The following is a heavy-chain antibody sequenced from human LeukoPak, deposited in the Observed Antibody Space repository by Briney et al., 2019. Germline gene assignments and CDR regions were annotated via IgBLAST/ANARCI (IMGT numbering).Heavy chain of an antibody. CDR2: IKQDGSEK. CDR1: GFTFRSYW. Sequence: GGSLRLSCAASGFTFRSYWMSWVRQTPRKGLEWVANIKQDGSEKYYVDSVKGRFTISRDNAKNSLYLQMNSLRAEDTAVFYCARANSRSGYDFWSGYSTYYYFMDVWGKGTTVTVSS. D-gene: IGHD3-3*01. J-gene: IGHJ6*03. CDR3: ARANSRSGYDFWSGYSTYYYFMDV. V-gene: IGHV3-7*01.